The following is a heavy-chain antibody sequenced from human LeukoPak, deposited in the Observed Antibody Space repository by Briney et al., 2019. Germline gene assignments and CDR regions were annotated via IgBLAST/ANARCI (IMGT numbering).Heavy chain of an antibody. Sequence: PSQTLSLTCTVSGGSISSGGYYWSWIRQHPGKGLEWIGYIYYSGSTYYNPSLKSRVTISVDTSKNHFSLKLSSVTTADTAVYYCARWGLLVGAANCFDPWGQGTLVTVSS. J-gene: IGHJ5*02. V-gene: IGHV4-31*03. CDR2: IYYSGST. D-gene: IGHD2-15*01. CDR1: GGSISSGGYY. CDR3: ARWGLLVGAANCFDP.